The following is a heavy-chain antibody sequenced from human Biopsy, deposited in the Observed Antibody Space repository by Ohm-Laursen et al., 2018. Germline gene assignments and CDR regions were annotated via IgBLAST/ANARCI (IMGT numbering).Heavy chain of an antibody. CDR2: VDYSGSG. CDR1: GGSISSSTFY. V-gene: IGHV4-39*01. J-gene: IGHJ4*02. D-gene: IGHD3-22*01. Sequence: SDTLSLTWTVSGGSISSSTFYWGWIRQPPGKGLEWIGSVDYSGSGHYNPSLESRITISVDTPKNQFSLWLSSVTAADTAVYYCARSPPPYYYDNSGYYWVNWGQGTLVTVSS. CDR3: ARSPPPYYYDNSGYYWVN.